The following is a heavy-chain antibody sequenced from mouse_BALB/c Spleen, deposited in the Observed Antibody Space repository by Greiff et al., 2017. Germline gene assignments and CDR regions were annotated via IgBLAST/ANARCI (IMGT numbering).Heavy chain of an antibody. V-gene: IGHV14-3*02. CDR3: ASLDYGSSWFAY. CDR1: GFNIKDTY. D-gene: IGHD1-1*01. Sequence: VQLQQSGAELVKPGASVKLSCTASGFNIKDTYMHWVKQRPEQGLEWIGRIDPANGNTKYDPKFQGKATITADTSSNTAYLQLSSLTSEDTAVYYCASLDYGSSWFAYWGQGTLVTGSA. J-gene: IGHJ3*01. CDR2: IDPANGNT.